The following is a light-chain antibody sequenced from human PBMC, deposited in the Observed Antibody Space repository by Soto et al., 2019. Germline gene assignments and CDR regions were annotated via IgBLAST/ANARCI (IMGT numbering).Light chain of an antibody. J-gene: IGLJ1*01. CDR1: NIVSKS. V-gene: IGLV3-21*02. CDR2: DDS. Sequence: SYELTQPPSVSVAPGQTARITCGGNNIVSKSVHWYQQKPGQAPVLVVDDDSDWPSGIPERFSVSNSGNTATLTISKVEAGDEADYFCHVWDSSSEHVFGTGTKVTVL. CDR3: HVWDSSSEHV.